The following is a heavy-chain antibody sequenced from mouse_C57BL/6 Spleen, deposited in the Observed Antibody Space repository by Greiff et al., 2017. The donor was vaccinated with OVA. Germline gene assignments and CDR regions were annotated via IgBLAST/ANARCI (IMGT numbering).Heavy chain of an antibody. Sequence: EVKLEESGGGLVKPGGSLKLSCAASGFTFSDYGMHWVRQAPEKGLEWVAYISSGSSTIYYADTVKGRFTISRDNAKNTLYLQMTSLRSEDTAMYYCARDYDYYYAMDYWGQGTSVTVSS. CDR3: ARDYDYYYAMDY. D-gene: IGHD2-4*01. J-gene: IGHJ4*01. CDR2: ISSGSSTI. V-gene: IGHV5-17*01. CDR1: GFTFSDYG.